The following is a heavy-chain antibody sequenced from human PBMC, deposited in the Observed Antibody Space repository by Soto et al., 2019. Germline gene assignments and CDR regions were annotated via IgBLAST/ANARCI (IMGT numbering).Heavy chain of an antibody. V-gene: IGHV3-23*01. J-gene: IGHJ4*02. CDR1: GVKCGDYG. D-gene: IGHD1-26*01. Sequence: RHRNGASGVKCGDYGSSWVLQAPGKGLEWVSSISDSGGTSYYADSVKGRFTISRDNSKNTLYLQMNSLRAEDTAIYCCAKRPRALLTFDYWGQGTLVTVSS. CDR2: ISDSGGTS. CDR3: AKRPRALLTFDY.